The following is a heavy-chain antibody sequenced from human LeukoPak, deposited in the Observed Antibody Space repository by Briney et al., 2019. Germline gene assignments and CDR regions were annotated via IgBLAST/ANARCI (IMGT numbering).Heavy chain of an antibody. Sequence: ASVKVSCKASGYTFTGYYMHWVRQAPGQGLEWMGWINPNSGNTGYAQKFQGRVTITRNTSISTAYMELSSLRSEDTAVYYCARGISFTMVRGAYAFDPWGQGTLVTVSS. J-gene: IGHJ5*02. CDR3: ARGISFTMVRGAYAFDP. V-gene: IGHV1-8*03. D-gene: IGHD3-10*01. CDR1: GYTFTGYY. CDR2: INPNSGNT.